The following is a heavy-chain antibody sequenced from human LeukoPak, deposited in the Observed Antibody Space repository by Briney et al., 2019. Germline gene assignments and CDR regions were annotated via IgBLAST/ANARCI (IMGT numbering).Heavy chain of an antibody. V-gene: IGHV4-39*07. D-gene: IGHD4-11*01. CDR1: GGSISSSSYY. J-gene: IGHJ4*02. CDR2: IYYSGST. Sequence: SETLSLTCTVSGGSISSSSYYWGWIRRPPGKGLEWIGSIYYSGSTYYNPSLKSRVTISVDTSKNQFSLKLSSVTAADTAVYYCARVLGSSYDYWGQGTLVTVSS. CDR3: ARVLGSSYDY.